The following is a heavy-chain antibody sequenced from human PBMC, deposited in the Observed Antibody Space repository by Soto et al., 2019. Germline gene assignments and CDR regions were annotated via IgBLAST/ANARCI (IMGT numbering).Heavy chain of an antibody. D-gene: IGHD6-13*01. Sequence: EVQLLESGGGLVQPGGSLRLSCAASGFTFSSYAMSWARQAPGKGLEWVLAVSSSGGSTYYADSVKGRFTISRDNSKNTLYLQMNSLRAEDTAVYYCAKYSTSWRGGQFDYWGQGTLVTVSS. CDR1: GFTFSSYA. CDR2: VSSSGGST. J-gene: IGHJ4*02. CDR3: AKYSTSWRGGQFDY. V-gene: IGHV3-23*01.